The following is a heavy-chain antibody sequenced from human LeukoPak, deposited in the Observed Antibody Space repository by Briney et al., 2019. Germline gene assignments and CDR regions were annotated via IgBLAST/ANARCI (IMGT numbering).Heavy chain of an antibody. CDR1: GGSTSSYY. CDR3: ARVMYYYDSSGYYTSREAFDI. D-gene: IGHD3-22*01. CDR2: IYYSGST. Sequence: SETLSLTCTVSGGSTSSYYWSWIRQPPGKGLEWIGCIYYSGSTNYNPSLKSRVTISVDTSKNQFSLKLSSVTAADTAVYYCARVMYYYDSSGYYTSREAFDIWGQGTMVTVSS. V-gene: IGHV4-59*01. J-gene: IGHJ3*02.